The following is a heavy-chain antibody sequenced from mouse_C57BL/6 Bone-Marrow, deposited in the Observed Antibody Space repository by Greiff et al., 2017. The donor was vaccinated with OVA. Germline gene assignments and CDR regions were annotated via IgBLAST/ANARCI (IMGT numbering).Heavy chain of an antibody. J-gene: IGHJ3*01. V-gene: IGHV1-49*01. D-gene: IGHD2-1*01. CDR1: YFAFTASA. Sequence: LQQSGAELVRPGSSVTLSCKDSYFAFTASAMHWVKQRPGHGLEWIGSFTMYSDATEYSENFKGKATLTANTSSSTAYMALSSLTSEDSAVYYCASCNYFAYWGQGTLVTVSA. CDR2: FTMYSDAT. CDR3: ASCNYFAY.